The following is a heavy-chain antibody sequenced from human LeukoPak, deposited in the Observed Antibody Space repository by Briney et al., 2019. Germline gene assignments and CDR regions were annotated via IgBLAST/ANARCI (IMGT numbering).Heavy chain of an antibody. Sequence: VKVSPKASVGTFSRYTIRWVPPAPGQGLEWMGGIIPIFGTANYAQKFQGRDTIPPDESTSTAYMELSSVRSAGTAVHYCARWRIAARRAFDCWGEGTKVTVSS. CDR1: VGTFSRYT. J-gene: IGHJ3*01. CDR3: ARWRIAARRAFDC. V-gene: IGHV1-69*01. CDR2: IIPIFGTA. D-gene: IGHD6-6*01.